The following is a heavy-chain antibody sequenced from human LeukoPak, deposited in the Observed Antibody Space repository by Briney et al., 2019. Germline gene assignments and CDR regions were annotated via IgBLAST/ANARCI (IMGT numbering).Heavy chain of an antibody. V-gene: IGHV4-59*01. CDR1: VGSISSDY. Sequence: PSETLSLTCTVSVGSISSDYWSWIRQPPGKGLEWIGYIYYSGRTYYNPSLKSRITISVDTSKNQFSLKLSSVTAADTAVYYYGRGFYSPYYWGQGTLVTVSS. CDR2: IYYSGRT. J-gene: IGHJ4*02. D-gene: IGHD4-11*01. CDR3: GRGFYSPYY.